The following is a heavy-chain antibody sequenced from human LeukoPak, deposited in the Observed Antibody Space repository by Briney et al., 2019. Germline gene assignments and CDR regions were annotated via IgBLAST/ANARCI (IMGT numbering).Heavy chain of an antibody. CDR3: AKRVPYYLDH. Sequence: GGSLRLSCAVSGFTFSHYAMSWVRQAPGTGLEWVGSLTDSGDATYYADSVKGRFTISRDNSKSTLYLQMNSLRAEDTAVYYCAKRVPYYLDHWGQGTLVPVSS. CDR1: GFTFSHYA. V-gene: IGHV3-23*01. J-gene: IGHJ4*02. CDR2: LTDSGDAT.